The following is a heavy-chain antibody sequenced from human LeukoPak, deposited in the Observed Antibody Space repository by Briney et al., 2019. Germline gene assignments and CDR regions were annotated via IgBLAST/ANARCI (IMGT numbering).Heavy chain of an antibody. D-gene: IGHD2-21*02. Sequence: GASVKVSCKASGYTFTIYFMHWVRQAPGQGLEWMGIINPRGGSTGYAQKFQGRITMTTDMSTRTVYMELSSLESEDTAVYYCARRDCVGDCYSNWFDPWGQGTLVTVSS. J-gene: IGHJ5*02. CDR2: INPRGGST. CDR1: GYTFTIYF. V-gene: IGHV1-46*01. CDR3: ARRDCVGDCYSNWFDP.